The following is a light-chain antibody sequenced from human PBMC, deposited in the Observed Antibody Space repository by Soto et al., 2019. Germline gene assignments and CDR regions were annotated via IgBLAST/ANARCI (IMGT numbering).Light chain of an antibody. V-gene: IGKV3-15*01. CDR3: QQYDGWPRT. CDR1: QSLSSN. CDR2: SAS. Sequence: TQSPGTLSLSPGDPATLSFRASQSLSSNHLAWYQQKPGQAPRLLIYSASTRASGIPDRFSGSGSGTEFTLTISSLQSEDFAFFYCQQYDGWPRTFGQRTKVDVK. J-gene: IGKJ1*01.